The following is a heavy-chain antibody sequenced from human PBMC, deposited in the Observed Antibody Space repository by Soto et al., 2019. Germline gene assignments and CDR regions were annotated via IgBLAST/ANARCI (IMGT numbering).Heavy chain of an antibody. CDR2: IYYSGST. CDR1: GGSMSSYY. Sequence: LSLTCTVSGGSMSSYYWSWIRQSPGKGLEWIGYIYYSGSTNYNPSLKSRVAISLDTSKNQFSLMLSPVTAADTAVYYCARGEWLATIKPYFAYWGQGTLVTVS. V-gene: IGHV4-59*01. CDR3: ARGEWLATIKPYFAY. D-gene: IGHD5-12*01. J-gene: IGHJ4*02.